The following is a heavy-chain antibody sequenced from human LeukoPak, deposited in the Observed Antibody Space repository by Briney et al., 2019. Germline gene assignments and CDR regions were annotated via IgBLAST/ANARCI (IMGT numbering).Heavy chain of an antibody. V-gene: IGHV3-23*01. CDR3: AKGRVVRGVIIGLVDY. Sequence: PGGSLRLSRAASGFTFSSYGMSWVRQAPGKGLEWVSAISGSGGSTYYADSVKGRFTISRDNSKNTLYLQMNSLRAEDTAVYYCAKGRVVRGVIIGLVDYWGQGTLVTVSS. CDR1: GFTFSSYG. J-gene: IGHJ4*02. D-gene: IGHD3-10*01. CDR2: ISGSGGST.